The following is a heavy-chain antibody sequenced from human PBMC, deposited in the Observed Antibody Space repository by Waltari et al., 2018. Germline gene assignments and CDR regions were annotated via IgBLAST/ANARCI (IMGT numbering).Heavy chain of an antibody. CDR1: GGSISSGSYY. J-gene: IGHJ6*03. CDR2: IYTSGST. V-gene: IGHV4-61*02. Sequence: QVQLQESGPGLVKPSQTLSLTCTVSGGSISSGSYYWSWIRQPAGKGLEWIGRIYTSGSTNYHPSLKSRVTISVDTSKNQFSLKLSSVTAADTAVYYCARDTDYYYYMDVWGKGTTVTVSS. D-gene: IGHD4-17*01. CDR3: ARDTDYYYYMDV.